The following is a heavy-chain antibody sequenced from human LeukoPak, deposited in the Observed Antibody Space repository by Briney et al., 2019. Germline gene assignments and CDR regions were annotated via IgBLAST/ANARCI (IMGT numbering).Heavy chain of an antibody. D-gene: IGHD6-13*01. CDR3: ARGPYSSNWYVDY. Sequence: PGGSLRLSCAASGFTLSSYEMNWVRLAPGEGLEWISYISRTGNSIYYADPVKGRFTISRDSAKNSLYLQMNSLRAEDTAVYYCARGPYSSNWYVDYWGQGTLVTVAS. CDR1: GFTLSSYE. V-gene: IGHV3-48*03. CDR2: ISRTGNSI. J-gene: IGHJ4*02.